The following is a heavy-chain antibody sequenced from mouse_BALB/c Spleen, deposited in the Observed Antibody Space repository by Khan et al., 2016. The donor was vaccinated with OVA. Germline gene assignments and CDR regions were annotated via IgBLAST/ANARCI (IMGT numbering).Heavy chain of an antibody. J-gene: IGHJ3*01. V-gene: IGHV2-9*02. CDR2: IWAGGST. CDR1: GFSLTSYG. Sequence: QVQLKESGPGLVAPSQTLSITCTVSGFSLTSYGVHWVRQPPGKGLEWLGIIWAGGSTNYNSALISRLSTSKDNSKSQVFLKMNSLQTDDTAMYYCAGDTAATPYWGQGTLVTVSA. CDR3: AGDTAATPY. D-gene: IGHD1-2*01.